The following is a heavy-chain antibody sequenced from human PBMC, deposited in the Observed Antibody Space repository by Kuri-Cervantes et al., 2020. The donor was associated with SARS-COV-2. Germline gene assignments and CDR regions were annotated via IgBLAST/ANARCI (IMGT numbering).Heavy chain of an antibody. Sequence: GSLRLSCTVSGGSISSHYWSWIRQPAGKGLEWIGYIYTSGSTNYNPSLKSRVTISVDTSKNQFSLKLSSVTAADTAVYYCARVTTIFRDAFDIWGQGTMVTVSS. V-gene: IGHV4-4*09. CDR3: ARVTTIFRDAFDI. D-gene: IGHD3-3*01. J-gene: IGHJ3*02. CDR2: IYTSGST. CDR1: GGSISSHY.